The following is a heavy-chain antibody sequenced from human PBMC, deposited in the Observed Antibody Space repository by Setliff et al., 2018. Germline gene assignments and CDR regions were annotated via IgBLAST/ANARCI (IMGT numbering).Heavy chain of an antibody. V-gene: IGHV4-38-2*01. J-gene: IGHJ4*02. CDR1: GYSISSGYY. D-gene: IGHD1-20*01. CDR3: SRGQDNSKVGHD. CDR2: IYHSGST. Sequence: PSETLSLTCAVSGYSISSGYYWGWIRQPPGKGLEWIGSIYHSGSTYYNPSLKSRVTMSVDTSSKQHSLKLTSVTAADTAMYYCSRGQDNSKVGHDWGQGTLVTVSS.